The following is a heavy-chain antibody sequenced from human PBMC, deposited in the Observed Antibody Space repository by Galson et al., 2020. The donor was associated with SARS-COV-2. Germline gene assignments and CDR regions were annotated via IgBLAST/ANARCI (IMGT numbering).Heavy chain of an antibody. CDR3: AATRVYSSGWGNYFDY. J-gene: IGHJ4*02. CDR2: INAGNGNT. Sequence: GESLKISCKASGYTFTSYAMHWVRQAPGQRLEWMGWINAGNGNTKYSQKFQGRVTITRDTSASTAYMELSSLRSEDTAVYYCAATRVYSSGWGNYFDYWGQGTLVTVSS. D-gene: IGHD6-19*01. CDR1: GYTFTSYA. V-gene: IGHV1-3*01.